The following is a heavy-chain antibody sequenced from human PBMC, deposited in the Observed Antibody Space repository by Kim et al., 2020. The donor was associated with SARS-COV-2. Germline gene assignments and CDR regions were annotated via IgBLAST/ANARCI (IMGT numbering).Heavy chain of an antibody. D-gene: IGHD1-1*01. V-gene: IGHV1-18*01. CDR2: GNT. Sequence: GNTTSAQKVQGRVTLNTDTSTSTAYMELRSLRADDTAVYYCATWREYFDYWGQGTLGTVSS. CDR3: ATWREYFDY. J-gene: IGHJ4*02.